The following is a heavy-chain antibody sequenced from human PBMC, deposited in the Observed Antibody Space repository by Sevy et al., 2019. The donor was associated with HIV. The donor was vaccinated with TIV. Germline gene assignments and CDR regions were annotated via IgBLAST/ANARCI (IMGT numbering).Heavy chain of an antibody. CDR1: GGSVSSEY. D-gene: IGHD3-22*01. Sequence: SETLSLTCNVSGGSVSSEYWSWIRQPAGKGLEWIGRIYTSETINYNPALKSRVTMSIDTSKNQISLKLTSVTAVDTAVYYCAREFFYDSTDYYWPAYYFDNWGQGTLVTVSS. V-gene: IGHV4-4*07. CDR2: IYTSETI. J-gene: IGHJ4*02. CDR3: AREFFYDSTDYYWPAYYFDN.